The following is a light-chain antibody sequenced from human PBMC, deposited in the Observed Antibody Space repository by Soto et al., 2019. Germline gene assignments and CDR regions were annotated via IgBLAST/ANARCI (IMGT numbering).Light chain of an antibody. CDR1: SSDIGAYNS. V-gene: IGLV2-14*01. J-gene: IGLJ3*02. CDR2: EVT. Sequence: QSALTQPASVSGSPGQSITISCTGTSSDIGAYNSVSWYQQHPGKAPELVIYEVTDRPSGVSNRFSASKSGNTASLTISGLQAEDEADYYCTSYTSGSTVLFGGGTQLTVL. CDR3: TSYTSGSTVL.